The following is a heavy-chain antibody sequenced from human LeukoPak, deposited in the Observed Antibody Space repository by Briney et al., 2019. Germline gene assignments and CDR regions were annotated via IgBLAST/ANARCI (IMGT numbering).Heavy chain of an antibody. V-gene: IGHV3-23*01. CDR3: AKGGPLQWLRFDY. J-gene: IGHJ4*02. Sequence: GGSLRLSCAASGFTFSNYAMSWVRQAPGKGLEWVSGITARADSTYYADSVKGRATISSDNSKNTLFLQLNSLRAEDAAVYYCAKGGPLQWLRFDYWGQGTLVTVSS. D-gene: IGHD5-12*01. CDR1: GFTFSNYA. CDR2: ITARADST.